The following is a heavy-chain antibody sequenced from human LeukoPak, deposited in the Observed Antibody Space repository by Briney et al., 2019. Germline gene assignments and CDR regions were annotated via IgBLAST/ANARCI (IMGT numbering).Heavy chain of an antibody. V-gene: IGHV6-1*01. Sequence: SQTLSLTCAISGDSVSSNSAAWNWIRQSPSRGLEWLGRTYYRSKWYNDYAVSVKSRITINPDTSKNQFSLQLNSVTPEDTAVYYCARITYNDYGDYVGDYFDYWGQGTLVTVSS. J-gene: IGHJ4*02. D-gene: IGHD4-17*01. CDR2: TYYRSKWYN. CDR3: ARITYNDYGDYVGDYFDY. CDR1: GDSVSSNSAA.